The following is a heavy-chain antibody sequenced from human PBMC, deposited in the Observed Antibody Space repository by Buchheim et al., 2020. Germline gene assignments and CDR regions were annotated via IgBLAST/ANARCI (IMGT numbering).Heavy chain of an antibody. CDR2: ISWDGGST. Sequence: EVQLVESGGVVVQPGGSLRLSCAASGFTFDDYAMHWVRQAPGKGLEWVSLISWDGGSTYYADSVKGRFTISRDNSKNSLYLQMNSLRAEDTALYYCAKDIGVWKIAVAGIAPFYGMDVWGQGTT. CDR1: GFTFDDYA. V-gene: IGHV3-43D*03. CDR3: AKDIGVWKIAVAGIAPFYGMDV. J-gene: IGHJ6*02. D-gene: IGHD6-19*01.